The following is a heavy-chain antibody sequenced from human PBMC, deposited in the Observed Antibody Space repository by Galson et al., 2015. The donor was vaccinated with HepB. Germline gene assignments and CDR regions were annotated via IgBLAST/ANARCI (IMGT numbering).Heavy chain of an antibody. V-gene: IGHV3-21*01. D-gene: IGHD2-2*01. CDR2: ISRSSTYI. CDR3: ARAKIHVDQNYFDY. Sequence: SLRLSCAASGFIFSDYSMYWVRQAPGKGPEWVSSISRSSTYIYYTDSVKGRFTISRDNAKNSLSLQMNSLRAEDTAVYYCARAKIHVDQNYFDYWGQGTLVTVSS. CDR1: GFIFSDYS. J-gene: IGHJ4*02.